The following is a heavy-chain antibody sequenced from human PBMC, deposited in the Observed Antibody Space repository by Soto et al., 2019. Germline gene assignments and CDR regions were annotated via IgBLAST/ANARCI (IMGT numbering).Heavy chain of an antibody. CDR2: ISAYNGNT. CDR1: GYTFTIYC. Sequence: ASVKVSCKASGYTFTIYCISWVRQAPGQGLEWMGWISAYNGNTNYAQKLQGRVTMTTDTSTSTAYMELRSLRSDDTAVYYCARWNGYCSSTSCYFVDYWGQGTLVTVSS. D-gene: IGHD2-2*01. J-gene: IGHJ4*02. CDR3: ARWNGYCSSTSCYFVDY. V-gene: IGHV1-18*01.